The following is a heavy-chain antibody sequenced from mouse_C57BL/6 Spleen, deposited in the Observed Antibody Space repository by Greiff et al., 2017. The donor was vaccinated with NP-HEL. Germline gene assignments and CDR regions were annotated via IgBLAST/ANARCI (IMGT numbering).Heavy chain of an antibody. CDR2: IYPGDGYT. CDR1: GYAFSSSW. Sequence: VQLQQSGPELVKPGASVKISCKASGYAFSSSWMNWVKQRPGKGLEWIGRIYPGDGYTNYNGKFKGKATLTADKSSSKAYMQLSSLTSEDSAVYFCARGFYYGNRYWYFDVWGTGTTVTVSS. V-gene: IGHV1-82*01. CDR3: ARGFYYGNRYWYFDV. D-gene: IGHD2-1*01. J-gene: IGHJ1*03.